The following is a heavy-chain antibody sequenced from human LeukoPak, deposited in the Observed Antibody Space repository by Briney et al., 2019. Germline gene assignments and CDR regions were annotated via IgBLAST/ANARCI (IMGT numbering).Heavy chain of an antibody. CDR1: GGSISSYY. CDR2: IYYSGST. CDR3: ARTLLPGLKGAFDI. J-gene: IGHJ3*02. Sequence: SETLSLTCTVSGGSISSYYWSWIRQPPGKGLEWIWYIYYSGSTNYNPSLISRVTMSVDTSKNQFSLNVDSVSAADTAVYYCARTLLPGLKGAFDIWGQGTMVTVSS. D-gene: IGHD3-22*01. V-gene: IGHV4-59*08.